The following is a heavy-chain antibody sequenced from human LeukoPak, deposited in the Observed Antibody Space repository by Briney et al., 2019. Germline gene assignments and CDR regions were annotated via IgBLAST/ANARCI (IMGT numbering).Heavy chain of an antibody. CDR3: AREGTNRDGYRIHNVFDI. J-gene: IGHJ3*02. CDR1: GFTVSSNY. Sequence: GGSLRLSCAASGFTVSSNYMSWVRQAPGKGLEWLSVIYSGGSTYYADSVEGRFTISRDNSKNTLYLQINSLRAEDMAIYYCAREGTNRDGYRIHNVFDIWGQGTMVTVSS. CDR2: IYSGGST. V-gene: IGHV3-66*01. D-gene: IGHD5-24*01.